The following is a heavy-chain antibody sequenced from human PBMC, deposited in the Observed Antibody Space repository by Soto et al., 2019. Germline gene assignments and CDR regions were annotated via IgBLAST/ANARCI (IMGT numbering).Heavy chain of an antibody. CDR2: INPNSGDT. Sequence: QVQLVHSGAEVKKPGASVKVSCKASGYTFTGYYMHWVRQAPGQGLEWMGWINPNSGDTKSAQNFQGRVTMARDTSISTAYMELGRLTSDDTAVYYCARGPREWVGEVYYFDFWGQGTPVTVSS. D-gene: IGHD3-10*01. CDR3: ARGPREWVGEVYYFDF. CDR1: GYTFTGYY. V-gene: IGHV1-2*02. J-gene: IGHJ4*02.